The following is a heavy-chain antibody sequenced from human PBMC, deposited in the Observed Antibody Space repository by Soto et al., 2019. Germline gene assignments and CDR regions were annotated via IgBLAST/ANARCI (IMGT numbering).Heavy chain of an antibody. J-gene: IGHJ4*02. V-gene: IGHV3-23*01. CDR3: AKDLYGDYGGIDC. Sequence: EVQLLESGGGLVQPGGSLRLSCAASGFTFSTYAMIWVRQAPGKGLEWVSVITGSGGSTYYADSVKARFTISRDTSKNTLFRQMNSLRAEDTAVDYCAKDLYGDYGGIDCWGQGTMVTVSS. CDR1: GFTFSTYA. CDR2: ITGSGGST. D-gene: IGHD4-17*01.